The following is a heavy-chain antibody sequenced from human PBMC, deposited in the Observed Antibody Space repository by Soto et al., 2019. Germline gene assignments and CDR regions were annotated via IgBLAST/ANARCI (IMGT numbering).Heavy chain of an antibody. CDR1: GGSISSGYYY. J-gene: IGHJ4*02. V-gene: IGHV4-30-4*01. CDR2: IYYSGST. D-gene: IGHD3-10*01. CDR3: ARVGGFGATTIDY. Sequence: QVQLQESGPGLVKPSQTLSLTCTVSGGSISSGYYYWRWIRQPPGKGLDWIGYIYYSGSTYYNPSLKSRVPISVATSKNQFSLKRSSVTAADTAVYYCARVGGFGATTIDYWGQGTLVTVSS.